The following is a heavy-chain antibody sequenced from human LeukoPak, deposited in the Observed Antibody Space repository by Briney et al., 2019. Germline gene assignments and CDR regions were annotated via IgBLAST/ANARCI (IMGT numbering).Heavy chain of an antibody. Sequence: TSETLSLTCTVSGGSISSSSYYWGWVRQPPGKGLEWFGSIYYSGSTYYNPSLKSRVTISVDTSKNQFSLQLSSVTAADTAVYYCASGYYYYDYWGQGTLVTVSS. CDR3: ASGYYYYDY. CDR1: GGSISSSSYY. J-gene: IGHJ4*02. V-gene: IGHV4-39*01. CDR2: IYYSGST. D-gene: IGHD3-22*01.